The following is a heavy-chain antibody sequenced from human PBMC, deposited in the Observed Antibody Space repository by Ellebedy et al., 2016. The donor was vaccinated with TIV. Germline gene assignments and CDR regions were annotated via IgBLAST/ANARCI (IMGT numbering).Heavy chain of an antibody. CDR2: INAGNGNT. Sequence: ASVKVSCXASGYTFTSYAMHWVRQAPGQRLEWMGWINAGNGNTKYSQKFQGRVTITRDTSASTAYMELSSLRSEDTAVYYCAREALNYYGMDVWGQGTTVTVSS. J-gene: IGHJ6*02. V-gene: IGHV1-3*01. CDR1: GYTFTSYA. CDR3: AREALNYYGMDV.